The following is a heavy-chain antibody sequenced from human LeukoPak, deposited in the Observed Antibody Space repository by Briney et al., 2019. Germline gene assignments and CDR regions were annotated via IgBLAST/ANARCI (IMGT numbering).Heavy chain of an antibody. CDR2: ISGSGGST. CDR3: AKVQWLVRGGYFDY. V-gene: IGHV3-23*01. Sequence: GGSLRLSCAGSGFTFSSYAMSWVRQAPGKGLEWVSAISGSGGSTYYADSVKGRFTISRDNSKNTLYLQMNSLRAEDTAVYYCAKVQWLVRGGYFDYWGQGTLVTVSS. J-gene: IGHJ4*02. CDR1: GFTFSSYA. D-gene: IGHD6-19*01.